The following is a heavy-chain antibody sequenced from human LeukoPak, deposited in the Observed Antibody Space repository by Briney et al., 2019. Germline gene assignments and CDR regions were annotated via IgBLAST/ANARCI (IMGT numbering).Heavy chain of an antibody. D-gene: IGHD5-18*01. Sequence: PSETLSLTCTVPGYSISSGYYWGRIRQAPGKGLEWIGSIYHSGSTYYNPSLKSRVTISVDTSKNQFSLKLSSVTAADTAVYYCARGGVWVQLWYNWGQGTLVTVSS. CDR2: IYHSGST. V-gene: IGHV4-38-2*02. J-gene: IGHJ4*02. CDR3: ARGGVWVQLWYN. CDR1: GYSISSGYY.